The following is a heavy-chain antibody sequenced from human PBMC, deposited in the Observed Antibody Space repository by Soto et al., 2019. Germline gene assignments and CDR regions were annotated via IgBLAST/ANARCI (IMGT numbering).Heavy chain of an antibody. V-gene: IGHV1-3*01. CDR3: AREGSHDAFDI. CDR1: GYTFTSYA. J-gene: IGHJ3*02. CDR2: INAGNGNT. Sequence: GSSVKVSCKASGYTFTSYAMHWVRQAPGQRLEWMGWINAGNGNTKYSQKFQGRVTITRDTSASTAYMELSSLRSEDTAVYYCAREGSHDAFDIWGQGTMVTVSS. D-gene: IGHD1-26*01.